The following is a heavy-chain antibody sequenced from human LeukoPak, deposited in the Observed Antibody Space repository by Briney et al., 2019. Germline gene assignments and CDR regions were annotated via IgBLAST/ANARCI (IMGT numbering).Heavy chain of an antibody. D-gene: IGHD3-16*01. J-gene: IGHJ6*04. V-gene: IGHV3-30*04. CDR3: AREPFGGYQYYYYYYGMDV. CDR2: ISYDGSNK. Sequence: GRSLRLSCAASGFTFSSYSIHWVRQAPGKGLKTVAVISYDGSNKYYADSVQGRFTISRDNSKNTLYLQMNSLRAEDTAVYYCAREPFGGYQYYYYYYGMDVWGKGTTVTVSS. CDR1: GFTFSSYS.